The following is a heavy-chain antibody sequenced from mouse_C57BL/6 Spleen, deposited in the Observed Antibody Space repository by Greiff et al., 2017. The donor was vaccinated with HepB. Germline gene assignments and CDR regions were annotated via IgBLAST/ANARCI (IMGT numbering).Heavy chain of an antibody. D-gene: IGHD1-1*01. CDR3: TYGSSPYAMDY. Sequence: DVQLQESGAELVRPGASVKLSCTASGFNIKDDYMHWVKQRPEQGLEWIGWIDPENGDTEYASKFQGKATITADTSSNTAYLQLSSLTSEDTAVYYCTYGSSPYAMDYWGQGTSVTVSS. CDR2: IDPENGDT. J-gene: IGHJ4*01. V-gene: IGHV14-4*01. CDR1: GFNIKDDY.